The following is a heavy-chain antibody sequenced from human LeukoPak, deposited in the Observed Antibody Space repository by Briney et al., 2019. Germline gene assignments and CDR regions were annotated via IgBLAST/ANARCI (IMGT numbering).Heavy chain of an antibody. J-gene: IGHJ2*01. D-gene: IGHD2-15*01. CDR1: GFTFTNYW. CDR2: INTDGGST. Sequence: GGSLRLSCAASGFTFTNYWMDWVRQAPGQGLLWVGFINTDGGSTSYADSVKGRFTISRNNAKNTLYLQLNSLRAEDTAAYFCVRDRPGAAIGLWGRGTLVTPSS. CDR3: VRDRPGAAIGL. V-gene: IGHV3-74*01.